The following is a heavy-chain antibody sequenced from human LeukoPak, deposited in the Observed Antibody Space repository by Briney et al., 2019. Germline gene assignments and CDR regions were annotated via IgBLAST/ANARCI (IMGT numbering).Heavy chain of an antibody. CDR3: AKGPDRNYYFDY. Sequence: GGSLRLSCAASGFTFSSYAMSWARQAPGKGLEWVSAISGSGGSTYYADSVKGRFTISRDNSKNTLYLQMNSLRAEDTAVYYCAKGPDRNYYFDYWGQGTLVTVSS. CDR2: ISGSGGST. D-gene: IGHD3-22*01. V-gene: IGHV3-23*01. J-gene: IGHJ4*02. CDR1: GFTFSSYA.